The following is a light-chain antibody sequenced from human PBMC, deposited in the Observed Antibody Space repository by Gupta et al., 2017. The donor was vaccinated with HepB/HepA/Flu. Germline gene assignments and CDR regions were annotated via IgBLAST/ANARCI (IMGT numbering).Light chain of an antibody. Sequence: QSVLPQPPSASGTPGQRVTISCAGSSSNIGSNYVYWYQQLPGTAPKLLIYRNNERPSGVPDRFSGSKSGTSASLAITGLRSEDEADYYCAAWEDSLNGHVIFGGGTQLTVL. CDR3: AAWEDSLNGHVI. CDR1: SSNIGSNY. V-gene: IGLV1-47*01. J-gene: IGLJ2*01. CDR2: RNN.